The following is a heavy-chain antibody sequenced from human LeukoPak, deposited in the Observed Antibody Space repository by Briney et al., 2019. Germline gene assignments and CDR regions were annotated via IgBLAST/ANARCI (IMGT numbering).Heavy chain of an antibody. V-gene: IGHV7-4-1*02. D-gene: IGHD3-10*01. J-gene: IGHJ6*03. CDR1: GYTFTSYA. Sequence: ASVKVSCKASGYTFTSYAMNWVRQAPGQGLEWMGWINTNTGNPTYAQGFTGRFVFSLDTSVSTAYLQISSLKAEDTAVYYCARGLIWFGELTYYYYYYMDVWGKGTRSPSP. CDR3: ARGLIWFGELTYYYYYYMDV. CDR2: INTNTGNP.